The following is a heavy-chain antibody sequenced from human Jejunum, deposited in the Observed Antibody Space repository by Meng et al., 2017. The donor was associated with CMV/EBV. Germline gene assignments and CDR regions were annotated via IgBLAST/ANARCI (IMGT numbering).Heavy chain of an antibody. CDR2: ITSRGGTT. J-gene: IGHJ4*02. V-gene: IGHV3-23*01. CDR3: AKTGDGFTFDY. D-gene: IGHD2-21*02. Sequence: APSVFSFSNYVLTWFRWAPGKGLQWVSGITSRGGTTYYLASVNGRFTISRDNSKNTLYLQMNSLRAEDTAIYYCAKTGDGFTFDYWGQGTVVTVSS. CDR1: VFSFSNYV.